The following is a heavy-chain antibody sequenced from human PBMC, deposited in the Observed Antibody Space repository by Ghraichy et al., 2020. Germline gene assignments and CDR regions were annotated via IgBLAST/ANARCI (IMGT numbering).Heavy chain of an antibody. Sequence: RGSLRLSCAASGFTFDDYAMHWVRQAPGKGLEWVSLISGDGGSTYYADSVKGRFTISRDNSKNSLYLQMNSLRTEDTALYYCAKDIGGAATVSDAFDIWGQGTMVTVSS. CDR2: ISGDGGST. CDR3: AKDIGGAATVSDAFDI. CDR1: GFTFDDYA. V-gene: IGHV3-43*02. D-gene: IGHD2-15*01. J-gene: IGHJ3*02.